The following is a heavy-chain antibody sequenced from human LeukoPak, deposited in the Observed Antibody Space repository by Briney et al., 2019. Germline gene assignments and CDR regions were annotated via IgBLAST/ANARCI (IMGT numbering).Heavy chain of an antibody. D-gene: IGHD2-21*02. CDR3: AKDFVVVPGNVNYFDY. V-gene: IGHV3-30*07. Sequence: GGSLRLSCAASGFTFSSYALHWVRQAPSKGLEWVALISYDGINRYYADSVKGRFTISRDTSKNTLYLQMNSLRAEDTAVYYCAKDFVVVPGNVNYFDYWGQGTLVTVSS. CDR1: GFTFSSYA. CDR2: ISYDGINR. J-gene: IGHJ4*02.